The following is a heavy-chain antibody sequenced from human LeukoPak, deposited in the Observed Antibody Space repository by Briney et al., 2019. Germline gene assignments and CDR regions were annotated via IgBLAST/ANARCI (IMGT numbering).Heavy chain of an antibody. CDR2: INPNSGAT. CDR1: GYTFTGYY. D-gene: IGHD2-2*01. CDR3: ARDGGWYQLLWWFDP. J-gene: IGHJ5*02. V-gene: IGHV1-2*02. Sequence: ASVKVPCKASGYTFTGYYMHWVRQAPGRGLEWMGWINPNSGATKYAQKFQGRVTMTRDTSISIAYMEVSRLRFDDTAVYYCARDGGWYQLLWWFDPWGQGTLVTVSS.